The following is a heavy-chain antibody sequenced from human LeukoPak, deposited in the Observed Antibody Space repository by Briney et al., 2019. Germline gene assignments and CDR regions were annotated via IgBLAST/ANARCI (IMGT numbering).Heavy chain of an antibody. CDR1: GGSISSGGYY. D-gene: IGHD6-19*01. CDR2: IYYSGST. J-gene: IGHJ4*02. Sequence: SETLTLTCTVSGGSISSGGYYWSWIRQHPGKGLEWIGYIYYSGSTYYNPSLKSRVTISVDTSKNQFSLKLSSVTAADTAVYYCARAFGVAVAGKVDYWGQGTLVTVSS. V-gene: IGHV4-31*03. CDR3: ARAFGVAVAGKVDY.